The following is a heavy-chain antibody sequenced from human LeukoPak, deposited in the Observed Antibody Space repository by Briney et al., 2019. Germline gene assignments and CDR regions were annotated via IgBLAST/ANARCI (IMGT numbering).Heavy chain of an antibody. CDR2: IYYSGST. CDR3: ARLYSSGWYFDY. Sequence: SETLSLTCTFSGVSISSDGYYWSWIRQPPGKGLEWIGYIYYSGSTNYNPSLKSRVTISVDTSKNQFSLKLSSVTAADTAVYYCARLYSSGWYFDYWGQGTLVTVSS. CDR1: GVSISSDGYY. V-gene: IGHV4-61*08. D-gene: IGHD6-19*01. J-gene: IGHJ4*02.